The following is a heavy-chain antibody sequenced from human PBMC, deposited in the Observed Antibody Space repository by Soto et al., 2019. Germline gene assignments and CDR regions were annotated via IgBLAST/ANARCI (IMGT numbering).Heavy chain of an antibody. CDR2: IYSSGGS. J-gene: IGHJ4*02. V-gene: IGHV4-30-4*01. CDR3: VGTGTTDDY. D-gene: IGHD1-1*01. CDR1: GASVSSGEYY. Sequence: QVQLQESGPGLVKPSQTLSLTCTVSGASVSSGEYYWSCIRQPPGKGLEWIGYIYSSGGSYYNPSLKGRLTISIDTSKNQFSLKLNSVTVADTAIYYCVGTGTTDDYWGRGTLVTVSS.